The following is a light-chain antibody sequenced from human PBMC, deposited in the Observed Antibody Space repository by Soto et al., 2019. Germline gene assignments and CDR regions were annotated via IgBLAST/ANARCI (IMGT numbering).Light chain of an antibody. CDR1: QSVSSD. V-gene: IGKV3-15*01. CDR3: QQYKLWYT. J-gene: IGKJ2*01. Sequence: EIVMTQSPATLSVSPGERATLSCWASQSVSSDLAWYQQKPGQAPRLLIYDASTRATGIPARFSGSGSVTEFTLTISSLQSEDFAVYYCQQYKLWYTFGQGTKLEIK. CDR2: DAS.